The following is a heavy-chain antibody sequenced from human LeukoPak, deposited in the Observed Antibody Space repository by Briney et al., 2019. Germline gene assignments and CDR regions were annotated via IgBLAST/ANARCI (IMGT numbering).Heavy chain of an antibody. D-gene: IGHD5-12*01. Sequence: GGSLRLSCAASGFTFSNYWMYWVRQAPGKGLVWVSRINGAGSTTNYADSVKGRFTISRDNGKNTLYLQMNSLRAEDTAIYYCARPIRGYDGFDNWGQGTMVTVSS. V-gene: IGHV3-74*01. CDR2: INGAGSTT. CDR3: ARPIRGYDGFDN. J-gene: IGHJ3*02. CDR1: GFTFSNYW.